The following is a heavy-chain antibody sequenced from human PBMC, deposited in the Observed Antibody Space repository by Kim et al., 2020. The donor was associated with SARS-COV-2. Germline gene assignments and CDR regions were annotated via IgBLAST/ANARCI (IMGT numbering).Heavy chain of an antibody. Sequence: NPSLKSRVTISVDTSKNQFSLKLSSVTAADTAVYYCAGYRDYGDTNWFDPWGQGTLVTVSS. D-gene: IGHD4-17*01. J-gene: IGHJ5*02. CDR3: AGYRDYGDTNWFDP. V-gene: IGHV4-59*01.